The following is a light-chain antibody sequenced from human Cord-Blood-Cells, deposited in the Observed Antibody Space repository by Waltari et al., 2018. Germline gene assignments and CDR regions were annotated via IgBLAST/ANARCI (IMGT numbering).Light chain of an antibody. V-gene: IGLV2-14*01. Sequence: QSALTQPASVSGSPGQSITISCTGTSSDVGGYNYVSWYQQHPGKAPKLMIYDVSNRPSGVSNRFSGSNAGNQASLTISGLQAEDEADYYCSSYTSSSIFYVFGTGTKVTVL. CDR3: SSYTSSSIFYV. CDR1: SSDVGGYNY. J-gene: IGLJ1*01. CDR2: DVS.